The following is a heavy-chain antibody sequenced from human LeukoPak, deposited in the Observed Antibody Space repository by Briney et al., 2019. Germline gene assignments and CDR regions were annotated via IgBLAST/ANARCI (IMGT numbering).Heavy chain of an antibody. Sequence: PGGSLRLSCAASGFNVSSNFMSWVRQAPGKGLVWVSVLYSCGSAYYADSVKGRFTFSRDISKNTLYLQINSLTAEDTALYYCAREKSGDPGYFGLWGRGTLVTVSS. CDR2: LYSCGSA. CDR1: GFNVSSNF. J-gene: IGHJ2*01. CDR3: AREKSGDPGYFGL. V-gene: IGHV3-53*01. D-gene: IGHD4-17*01.